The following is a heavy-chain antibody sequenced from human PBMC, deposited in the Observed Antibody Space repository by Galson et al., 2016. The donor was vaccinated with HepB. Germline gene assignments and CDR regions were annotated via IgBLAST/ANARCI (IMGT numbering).Heavy chain of an antibody. CDR1: GFTFSSYA. V-gene: IGHV3-23*01. D-gene: IGHD3-16*01. Sequence: SLRLSCAASGFTFSSYAMGWVRHAPGKGLEWVTAIDPSGINTYYADSVKGRFTISRDNSENTLFLQMNSLSAEDTATYYCAKDRHPYDYIGGENYWGQGTLVTVSS. J-gene: IGHJ4*02. CDR3: AKDRHPYDYIGGENY. CDR2: IDPSGINT.